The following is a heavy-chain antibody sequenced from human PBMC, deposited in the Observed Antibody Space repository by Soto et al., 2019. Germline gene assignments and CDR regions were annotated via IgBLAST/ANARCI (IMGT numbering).Heavy chain of an antibody. D-gene: IGHD2-21*02. CDR2: IIPIFGTA. J-gene: IGHJ6*02. Sequence: QVQLVQSGAEVKKPGSSVKVSCKASGGTFSSYAISWVRQAPGQGLEWMGGIIPIFGTANYAQKFRGRVTITADESTSTAYMELSSLRSEDTAVYYCARTPYCGGDCYSGTPYYYYGMDVWGQGTTVTVSS. CDR3: ARTPYCGGDCYSGTPYYYYGMDV. V-gene: IGHV1-69*01. CDR1: GGTFSSYA.